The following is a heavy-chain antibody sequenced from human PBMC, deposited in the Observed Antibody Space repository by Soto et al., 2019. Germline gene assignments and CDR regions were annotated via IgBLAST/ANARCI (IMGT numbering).Heavy chain of an antibody. J-gene: IGHJ6*02. V-gene: IGHV3-53*01. Sequence: PGGSLTLACAASRKSDSSNYMSWERKGRGKGLEWVSVMYSGGSTYYADSVKGRFTISRDNSKNTLYLQMNSLRAEDTAVYYCVRGELQADNYYYDMDVWCHGTTITVSS. CDR2: MYSGGST. CDR3: VRGELQADNYYYDMDV. D-gene: IGHD1-1*01. CDR1: RKSDSSNY.